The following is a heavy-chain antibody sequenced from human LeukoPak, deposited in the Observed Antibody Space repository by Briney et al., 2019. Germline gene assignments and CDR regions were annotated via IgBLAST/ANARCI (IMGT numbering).Heavy chain of an antibody. J-gene: IGHJ4*02. D-gene: IGHD3-22*01. CDR3: AKLSSSGSDY. CDR2: IGGSGVTT. Sequence: PGGSLRLSCAASGFTFTNYGMSWVRQAPGKGLEWVSSIGGSGVTTYYADSVEGWFTISRDNSKNTLSLQMNSLRGEDTALYYCAKLSSSGSDYWGQGTLVTVSS. CDR1: GFTFTNYG. V-gene: IGHV3-23*01.